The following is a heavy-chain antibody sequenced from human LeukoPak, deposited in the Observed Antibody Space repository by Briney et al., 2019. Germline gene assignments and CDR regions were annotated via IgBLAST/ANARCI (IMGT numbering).Heavy chain of an antibody. CDR1: GYTFTSYG. CDR2: ISACNGNT. Sequence: ASVKVSCKASGYTFTSYGISWVRQAPGQGLEWMGWISACNGNTNYAQKLQGRVTMTTDTSTSTAYMELRSLRSDDAAVYYCASGVVVPYSDYWGQGTLVTVSS. V-gene: IGHV1-18*01. D-gene: IGHD2-2*01. J-gene: IGHJ4*02. CDR3: ASGVVVPYSDY.